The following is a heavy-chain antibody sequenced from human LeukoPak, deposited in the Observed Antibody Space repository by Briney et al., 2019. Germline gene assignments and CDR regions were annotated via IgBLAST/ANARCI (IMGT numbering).Heavy chain of an antibody. D-gene: IGHD3-9*01. J-gene: IGHJ4*02. Sequence: SETLSLTCTVSGGSISSYYWSWIRQPPGKGLEWIGRIYTSGSNNYNPSHKSRVTMSVETSKNQFSLKLSSVTAADTAVYYCARDRGTFLRYFDHWGQGTLVTVSS. CDR3: ARDRGTFLRYFDH. V-gene: IGHV4-4*07. CDR2: IYTSGSN. CDR1: GGSISSYY.